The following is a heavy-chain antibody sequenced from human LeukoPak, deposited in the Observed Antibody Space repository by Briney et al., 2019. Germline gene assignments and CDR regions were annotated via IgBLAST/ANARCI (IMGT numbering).Heavy chain of an antibody. CDR2: INPSGGST. CDR1: GYTLTSYY. D-gene: IGHD2-15*01. V-gene: IGHV1-46*01. CDR3: ARDCSGGSCYPYYFDY. Sequence: GASVTVSCKASGYTLTSYYMHWVRQAPGQGLEWMGIINPSGGSTSYAQKFQGRVTMTRDTSTSTVYMELSSLRSEDTAVYYCARDCSGGSCYPYYFDYWGQGTLVTVSS. J-gene: IGHJ4*02.